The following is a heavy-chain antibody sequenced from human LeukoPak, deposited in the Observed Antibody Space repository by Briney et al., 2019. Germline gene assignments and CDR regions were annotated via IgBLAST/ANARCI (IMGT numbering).Heavy chain of an antibody. J-gene: IGHJ4*02. CDR1: GGSFSGYY. V-gene: IGHV4-34*01. CDR3: ARGMVYDY. D-gene: IGHD1-14*01. CDR2: INHSGST. Sequence: PSETLSLTCAVYGGSFSGYYWSWIRQPPGKGLEWIGEINHSGSTNYNPSLKSRVTISVDTSKNQFSLKLSSVTAADTAVYYCARGMVYDYWGQGTLVTVSS.